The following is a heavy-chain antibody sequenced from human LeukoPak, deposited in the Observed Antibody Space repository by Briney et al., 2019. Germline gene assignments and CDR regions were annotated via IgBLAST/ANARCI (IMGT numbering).Heavy chain of an antibody. D-gene: IGHD1-26*01. Sequence: GGSLRLSCSASGFTFSSYAMHWVRQAPGKGLEYVSAISSNGGSTYYADSVKGRFTISRDNSKNTLYLQMNSLRAEDTAVYYCAKDGGVGSYLPDYWGQGTLVTVSS. CDR3: AKDGGVGSYLPDY. J-gene: IGHJ4*02. CDR2: ISSNGGST. CDR1: GFTFSSYA. V-gene: IGHV3-64*04.